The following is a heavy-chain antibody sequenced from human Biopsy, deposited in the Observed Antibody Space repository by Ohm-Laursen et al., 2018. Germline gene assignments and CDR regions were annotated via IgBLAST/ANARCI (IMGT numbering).Heavy chain of an antibody. D-gene: IGHD2/OR15-2a*01. J-gene: IGHJ6*02. CDR1: GFTFSNSG. CDR2: ISYDGSKT. CDR3: AKDKGTFNFYYYGMDV. V-gene: IGHV3-30*18. Sequence: RSLRLSCAASGFTFSNSGMHWVRQAPGKGLEWVAAISYDGSKTDYGDSVKERLNISRDNSKNTLDLQMSSLRVEDTAVYFCAKDKGTFNFYYYGMDVWGQGTTVTVSS.